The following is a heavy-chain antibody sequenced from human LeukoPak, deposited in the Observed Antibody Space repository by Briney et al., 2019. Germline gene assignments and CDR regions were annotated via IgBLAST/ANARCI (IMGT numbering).Heavy chain of an antibody. D-gene: IGHD6-19*01. CDR1: GGSISSYY. CDR3: ARDIYSSGWRPENWFDP. Sequence: PSETLSLTCTVSGGSISSYYWSWIRQPAGKGLEWIGRIYTSGGTNYNPSLKSRVTMSVDTSKNQFSLKLSSVTAADTAVYYCARDIYSSGWRPENWFDPWGQGTLVTVSS. J-gene: IGHJ5*02. CDR2: IYTSGGT. V-gene: IGHV4-4*07.